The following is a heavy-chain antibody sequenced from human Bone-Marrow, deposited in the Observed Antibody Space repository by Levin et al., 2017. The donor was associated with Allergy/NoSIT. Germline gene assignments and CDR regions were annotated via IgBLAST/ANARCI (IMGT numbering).Heavy chain of an antibody. D-gene: IGHD3/OR15-3a*01. V-gene: IGHV3-23*01. CDR3: ARRPRVTVFGPGANYFDP. Sequence: LSLTCAASGFTFSSYAMGWVRQAPGKGLEWVSGISGSGDDTYYADSMKGRFTISRDNSKNTLSLQMNSLRAEDTAVYYCARRPRVTVFGPGANYFDPWGQGTLVTVSS. CDR1: GFTFSSYA. J-gene: IGHJ5*02. CDR2: ISGSGDDT.